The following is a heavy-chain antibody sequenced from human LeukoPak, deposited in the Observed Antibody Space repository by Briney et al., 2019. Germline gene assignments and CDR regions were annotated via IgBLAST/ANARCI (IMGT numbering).Heavy chain of an antibody. Sequence: GASVKVSCKASGYTFTSYGISWVRQAPGQGLEWMGWISAYNHNTRYAQKFQGRVSMTTDTSTSTAYMELSSLRSEDTAVYFCASAPRYSSSWPNNWFDPWGQGTLVTVSS. D-gene: IGHD6-13*01. V-gene: IGHV1-18*01. J-gene: IGHJ5*02. CDR1: GYTFTSYG. CDR2: ISAYNHNT. CDR3: ASAPRYSSSWPNNWFDP.